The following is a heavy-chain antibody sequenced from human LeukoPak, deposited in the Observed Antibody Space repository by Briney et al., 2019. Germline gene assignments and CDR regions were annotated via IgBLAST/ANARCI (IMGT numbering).Heavy chain of an antibody. Sequence: SETLSLTCAVYGGSFSGYYWSWIRQPPGKGLEWIGEINHSGSTNYNPSLKSRVTISVDTSKNQFSLKLSSVTAADTAVYYCASARRRDGYKGGSRPLNFDYWGQGTLVTVSS. CDR3: ASARRRDGYKGGSRPLNFDY. J-gene: IGHJ4*02. D-gene: IGHD5-12*01. CDR1: GGSFSGYY. CDR2: INHSGST. V-gene: IGHV4-34*01.